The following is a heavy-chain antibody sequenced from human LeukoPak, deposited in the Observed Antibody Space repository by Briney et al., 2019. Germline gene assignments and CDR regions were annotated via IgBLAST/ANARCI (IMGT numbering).Heavy chain of an antibody. Sequence: ASVTVSCKASGYTFTVYYMHWVRQAPGQGRGWMGWINPNSGGTNYAQKFQGRVTMTRDTSISTAYMELSRLRSDDTAVYYCASDVDYGDYAFDYWGQGTLVTVSS. CDR1: GYTFTVYY. CDR3: ASDVDYGDYAFDY. V-gene: IGHV1-2*02. D-gene: IGHD4-17*01. CDR2: INPNSGGT. J-gene: IGHJ4*02.